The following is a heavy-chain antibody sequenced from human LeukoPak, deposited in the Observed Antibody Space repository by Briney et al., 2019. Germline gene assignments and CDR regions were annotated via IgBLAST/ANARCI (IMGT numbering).Heavy chain of an antibody. D-gene: IGHD3-22*01. J-gene: IGHJ4*02. CDR1: GITLSNYG. CDR3: AKRGVVIRVILVGFHKEAYYFDS. Sequence: GGSLRLSCAVSGITLSNYGMSWVRQAPGKGLEWVAGLGGSGETTNYADSVKGRFTISRDNRKNTLYLQMNSLRAEDTAVYFCAKRGVVIRVILVGFHKEAYYFDSWGQGALVTVSS. CDR2: LGGSGETT. V-gene: IGHV3-23*01.